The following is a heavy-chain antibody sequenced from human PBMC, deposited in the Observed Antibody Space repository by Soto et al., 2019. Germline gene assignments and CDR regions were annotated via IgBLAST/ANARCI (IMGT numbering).Heavy chain of an antibody. V-gene: IGHV3-33*01. CDR1: GFIFSQYG. CDR2: IGRDGSRH. D-gene: IGHD3-22*01. J-gene: IGHJ3*02. Sequence: QLQLVESGGGVVQPGRSLRLSCAASGFIFSQYGMHWVRQTPDKGLEWVGLIGRDGSRHFYAESVKGRFTISRDNSKNTLYLQIDSLRVEDRALYLCARDADNPDNALDMWCQGTMVTVS. CDR3: ARDADNPDNALDM.